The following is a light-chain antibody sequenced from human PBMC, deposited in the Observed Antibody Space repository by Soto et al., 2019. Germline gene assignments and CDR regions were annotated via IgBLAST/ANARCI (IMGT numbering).Light chain of an antibody. Sequence: EIVLTQSPGTLSLSPGERATLSCRASQSVRSNYLAWYQQKPGRAPRLLIYGASSRATGIPDRFSGSGSGTDFTLTISRLEPEDSAVYYCQQYGSSPTFGGGTKVDIK. J-gene: IGKJ4*01. V-gene: IGKV3-20*01. CDR1: QSVRSNY. CDR3: QQYGSSPT. CDR2: GAS.